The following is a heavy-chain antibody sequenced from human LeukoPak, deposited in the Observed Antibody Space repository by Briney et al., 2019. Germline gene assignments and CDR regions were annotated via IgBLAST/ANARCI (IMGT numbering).Heavy chain of an antibody. J-gene: IGHJ6*02. Sequence: PGGSLRLSCAASGFTFSSYAMNWVRQAPGKGLEWVAFISYDGSNKYYADSVEGRFTISRDNSKNTLYLQMNSLRAEDTAVYYCASQGGLLWFGELSGGMDVWGQGTTVTVSS. V-gene: IGHV3-30-3*01. CDR1: GFTFSSYA. D-gene: IGHD3-10*01. CDR3: ASQGGLLWFGELSGGMDV. CDR2: ISYDGSNK.